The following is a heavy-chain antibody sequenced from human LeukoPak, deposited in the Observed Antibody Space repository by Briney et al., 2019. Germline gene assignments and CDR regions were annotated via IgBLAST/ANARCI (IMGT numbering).Heavy chain of an antibody. CDR1: GVSFSTYY. CDR2: VNHSGYT. V-gene: IGHV4-34*01. CDR3: ARQLYGSDY. D-gene: IGHD4-17*01. Sequence: PSETLSLTCDVSGVSFSTYYWSWIRQSPAKGLEWIGEVNHSGYTNLNPSLKSRVTISVDTSKNQFSLKLSSVTAADTAVYYGARQLYGSDYWGQGTLVTVSS. J-gene: IGHJ4*02.